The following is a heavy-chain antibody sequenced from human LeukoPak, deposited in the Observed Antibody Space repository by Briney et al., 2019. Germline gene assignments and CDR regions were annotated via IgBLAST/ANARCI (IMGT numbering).Heavy chain of an antibody. J-gene: IGHJ5*02. V-gene: IGHV3-23*01. CDR2: IGGGGDRT. CDR1: EFTFSSYA. CDR3: AKGDGINHYHWFDP. Sequence: GGSLRLSCAASEFTFSSYAMNWVRQAPGKGLEWVSGIGGGGDRTYYADSVKGRFTISRDNSKSTLYLQMNSLRVEDTALYYCAKGDGINHYHWFDPWGQGTQVTVSS. D-gene: IGHD2-21*02.